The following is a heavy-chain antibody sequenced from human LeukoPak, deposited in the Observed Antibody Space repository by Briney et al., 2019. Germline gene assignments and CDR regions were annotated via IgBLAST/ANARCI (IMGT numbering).Heavy chain of an antibody. J-gene: IGHJ4*02. CDR1: GFSLNTYS. CDR3: ARVGAAAGLDY. Sequence: PGGSLRLSCAASGFSLNTYSMNWVRQAPGKGLEWVSYISSSSTTIYYADSVKGRFTISRDNSKNTLYLQMNSLRTEDTAVYYCARVGAAAGLDYWGQGTLVTVSS. V-gene: IGHV3-48*01. D-gene: IGHD6-13*01. CDR2: ISSSSTTI.